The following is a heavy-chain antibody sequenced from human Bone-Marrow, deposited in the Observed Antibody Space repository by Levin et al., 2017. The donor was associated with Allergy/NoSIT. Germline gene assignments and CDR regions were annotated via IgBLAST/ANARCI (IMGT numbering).Heavy chain of an antibody. CDR1: GFSFRSHE. J-gene: IGHJ4*02. CDR2: ISSSGSLI. Sequence: LSLTCAASGFSFRSHEMNWIRQAPGKALEWVSFISSSGSLIYYADSVKGRFTISRDNAKNSLHLQMNSLRADDTAVYYCARAVVAAVSDFWGQGTLVTVSS. D-gene: IGHD2-15*01. V-gene: IGHV3-48*03. CDR3: ARAVVAAVSDF.